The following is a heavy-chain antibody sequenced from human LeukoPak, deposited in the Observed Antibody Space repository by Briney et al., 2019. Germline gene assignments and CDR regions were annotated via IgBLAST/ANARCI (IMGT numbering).Heavy chain of an antibody. CDR3: ARGVPYVWGSYRYLYFDY. D-gene: IGHD3-16*02. CDR1: GFTFDDYG. Sequence: GGSLRLSCAASGFTFDDYGMSWVRQAPGKGLEWVSGINWNGGSTGYADSVKGRFTISRDNAKNSLYLQMNSLRAEDTALYYCARGVPYVWGSYRYLYFDYWGQGTLVTVSS. CDR2: INWNGGST. V-gene: IGHV3-20*04. J-gene: IGHJ4*02.